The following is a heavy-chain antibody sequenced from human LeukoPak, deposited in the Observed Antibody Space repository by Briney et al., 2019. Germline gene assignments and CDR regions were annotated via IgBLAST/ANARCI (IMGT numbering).Heavy chain of an antibody. CDR2: VYYSGST. V-gene: IGHV4-39*01. D-gene: IGHD3-10*01. Sequence: PSETLSLTCTVSGGSISDSSSYWGWIRQPPGEGLEWIGTVYYSGSTSCNPSLKRRVTISVDTSKTQFSLKLSSVTAADTSMYYCARIGGPMVRGLGNFDYWGPGALVTVSS. J-gene: IGHJ4*02. CDR3: ARIGGPMVRGLGNFDY. CDR1: GGSISDSSSY.